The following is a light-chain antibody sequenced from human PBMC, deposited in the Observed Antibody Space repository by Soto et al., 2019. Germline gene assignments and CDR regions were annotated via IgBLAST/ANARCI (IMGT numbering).Light chain of an antibody. J-gene: IGKJ1*01. CDR3: QQYNDYSWT. Sequence: IQMTQSPSTLSASVGDRAAITCRASQSIGIWLGWYQQKPGKAPSFLIYKASSLESGVPSRFSGSRYGTEFTLTISSLQPDDFATYYCQQYNDYSWTFGQGTKVEIK. V-gene: IGKV1-5*03. CDR2: KAS. CDR1: QSIGIW.